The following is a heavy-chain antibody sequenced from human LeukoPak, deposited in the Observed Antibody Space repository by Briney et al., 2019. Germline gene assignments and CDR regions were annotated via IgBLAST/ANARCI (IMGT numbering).Heavy chain of an antibody. CDR3: ARVRLSITMIVVAVDY. J-gene: IGHJ4*02. CDR2: ISYSGST. CDR1: GGSNTNYF. V-gene: IGHV4-59*12. D-gene: IGHD3-22*01. Sequence: SETLSLTCTVSGGSNTNYFWSWIRQAPGKGLEWIGYISYSGSTSYNPSLKSRLTISLDTSKIQFSLKLSSVTAADTAVYYCARVRLSITMIVVAVDYWGQGTLVTVSS.